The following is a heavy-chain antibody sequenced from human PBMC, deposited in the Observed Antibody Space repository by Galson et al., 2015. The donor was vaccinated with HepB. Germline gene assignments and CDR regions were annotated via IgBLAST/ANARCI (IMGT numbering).Heavy chain of an antibody. CDR1: GFTFSTYG. Sequence: SLRLSCAASGFTFSTYGMHWVRQAPGKGLEWVAVISHDGTNKFYKESVRDRFTISRDNSKNTLYLQMNSLTPEDTAIYYCAKDPHQKRLPFSYYFDFWGQGTLVTVSS. D-gene: IGHD5-12*01. CDR2: ISHDGTNK. CDR3: AKDPHQKRLPFSYYFDF. V-gene: IGHV3-30*18. J-gene: IGHJ4*02.